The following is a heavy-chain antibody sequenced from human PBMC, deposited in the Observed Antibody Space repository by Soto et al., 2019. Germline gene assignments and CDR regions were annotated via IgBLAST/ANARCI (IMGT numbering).Heavy chain of an antibody. Sequence: QLHLVQSGAVVKKPGASVTVSCSASGYPVTAYYMHWVRQAPGRGLEWMGGINPATGAAKYTQTSQGRVTRTRDTSKSTVFMELSGLTSEDTAVFYCARGGGVGVAGSAAFDMWGQGTLVTVSS. CDR1: GYPVTAYY. CDR2: INPATGAA. V-gene: IGHV1-2*02. D-gene: IGHD3-3*01. J-gene: IGHJ3*02. CDR3: ARGGGVGVAGSAAFDM.